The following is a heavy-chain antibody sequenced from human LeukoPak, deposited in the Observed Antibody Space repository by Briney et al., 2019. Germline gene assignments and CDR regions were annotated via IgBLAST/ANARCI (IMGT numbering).Heavy chain of an antibody. J-gene: IGHJ6*03. Sequence: GGSLRLSCAASGFTVSSNYMTWVRQAPGKGLEWVGHIKSKIDGGTIDYAAPVKGRFIISRDDSKNMLYLHMNSLKTEDTAVYYCTTGGRGSGWERNYYYYYLDVWGKGTTVTVSS. V-gene: IGHV3-15*05. CDR1: GFTVSSNY. CDR2: IKSKIDGGTI. CDR3: TTGGRGSGWERNYYYYYLDV. D-gene: IGHD6-19*01.